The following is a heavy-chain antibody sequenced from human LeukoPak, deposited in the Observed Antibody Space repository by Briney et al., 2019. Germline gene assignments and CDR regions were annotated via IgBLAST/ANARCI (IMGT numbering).Heavy chain of an antibody. D-gene: IGHD5-24*01. CDR1: GGSFSGYY. Sequence: SETLSLTCAVYGGSFSGYYWSWIRQPPGKGLEWIGEINHSGSTNYNPSLKSRVTISVDTSKNQFSLKLSSVTAADTAEYYCARVRPGSEMATITTGTEFDYWGQGTLVTVSS. CDR2: INHSGST. J-gene: IGHJ4*02. V-gene: IGHV4-34*01. CDR3: ARVRPGSEMATITTGTEFDY.